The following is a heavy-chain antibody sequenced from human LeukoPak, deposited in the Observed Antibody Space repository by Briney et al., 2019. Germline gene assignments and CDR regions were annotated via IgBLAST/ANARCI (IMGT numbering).Heavy chain of an antibody. Sequence: PGGSLRLSCAASGFIFSSYSMNWVRQAPGKGLEWVSHITASGTAMFYADSVKGRFTISRDNSKNTLYLQMNSLRAEDTAVYYCARHSPHGLCIDYWGQGTLVTVSS. CDR3: ARHSPHGLCIDY. CDR2: ITASGTAM. V-gene: IGHV3-48*01. D-gene: IGHD3-16*01. CDR1: GFIFSSYS. J-gene: IGHJ4*02.